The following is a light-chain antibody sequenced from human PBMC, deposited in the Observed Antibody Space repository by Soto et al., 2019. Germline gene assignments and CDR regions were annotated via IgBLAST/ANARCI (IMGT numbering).Light chain of an antibody. CDR1: SSDVGSYNL. J-gene: IGLJ3*02. CDR3: CSYAGSSTWV. Sequence: QSALTQPASVSRSPGQSITISCTGTSSDVGSYNLVSWYQQHPGKAPKLMIYEGSKRPSGVSNRFSGSKSGNTASLTISGRQAEDEADYYCCSYAGSSTWVFGGGTKLTVL. V-gene: IGLV2-23*01. CDR2: EGS.